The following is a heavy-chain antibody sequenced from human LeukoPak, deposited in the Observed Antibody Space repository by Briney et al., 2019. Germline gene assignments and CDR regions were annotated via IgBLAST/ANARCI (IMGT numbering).Heavy chain of an antibody. J-gene: IGHJ4*02. D-gene: IGHD2-2*03. CDR3: ARHMDWSFDY. CDR1: GFTFSTYW. CDR2: IYPDGSEK. Sequence: GGSLRLSCAPSGFTFSTYWMTWVRHSPGKGQEWVANIYPDGSEKYYVDSVKGRFTISRDNAKNSLYLQMNNLRAEDTAVYYCARHMDWSFDYWGQGTLVTVSS. V-gene: IGHV3-7*01.